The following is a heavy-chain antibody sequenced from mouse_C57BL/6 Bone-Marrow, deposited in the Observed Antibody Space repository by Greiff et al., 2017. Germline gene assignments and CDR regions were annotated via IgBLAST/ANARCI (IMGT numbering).Heavy chain of an antibody. D-gene: IGHD2-5*01. V-gene: IGHV6-3*01. CDR3: TGPIVTTCFDY. CDR1: GFTFSNYW. J-gene: IGHJ2*01. Sequence: EVKVEESGGGLVQPGGSMKLSCVASGFTFSNYWMNWVRQSPEKGLVWVAQIRLKSDNYATHYAESVKGRFTISRDDSKSSVYLQMNNLRAEDTGIYYCTGPIVTTCFDYWGQGTTLTVSS. CDR2: IRLKSDNYAT.